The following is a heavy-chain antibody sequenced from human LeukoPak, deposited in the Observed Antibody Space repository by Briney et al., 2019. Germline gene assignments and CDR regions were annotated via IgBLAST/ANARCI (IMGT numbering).Heavy chain of an antibody. CDR1: GFTFXXYX. CDR3: AKSFYSSSWYLVKTTTRFGYFQH. J-gene: IGHJ1*01. Sequence: PGGSLRLSCAASGFTFXXYXXXXVXXXPXXXXXXXXXXXXXXXXXYXADSVKGRFTISRDNSKNTLYLQMNSLRAEDTAVYYCAKSFYSSSWYLVKTTTRFGYFQHWGQGTLVTVSS. V-gene: IGHV3-23*01. D-gene: IGHD6-13*01. CDR2: XXXXXXXX.